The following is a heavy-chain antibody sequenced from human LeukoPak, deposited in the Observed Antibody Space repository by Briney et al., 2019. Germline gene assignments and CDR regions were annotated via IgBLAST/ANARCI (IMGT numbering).Heavy chain of an antibody. Sequence: PGGSLRLSCAASGFTFSTFAMHWVRQAPGKGLEWVAVISYDGSNKYYADSVKGRFTISRDNSKNTLYLQMSSLRAEDTAVYYCARASRGYSGYDASALIDYWGQGTPVTVSS. J-gene: IGHJ4*02. V-gene: IGHV3-30-3*01. CDR2: ISYDGSNK. CDR1: GFTFSTFA. D-gene: IGHD5-12*01. CDR3: ARASRGYSGYDASALIDY.